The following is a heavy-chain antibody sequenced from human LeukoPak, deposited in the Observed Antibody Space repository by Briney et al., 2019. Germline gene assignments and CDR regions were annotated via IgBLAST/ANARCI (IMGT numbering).Heavy chain of an antibody. Sequence: ASVKVSCEASGYTFTSYDINWVRQATGQGLEWMRWMNPNSGNTGYAQKFQGRVTITRNTSISTAYMELSSLRSEDTAVYYCARDYGRNSVGGFDYWGQGTLVTVSS. V-gene: IGHV1-8*03. CDR3: ARDYGRNSVGGFDY. CDR1: GYTFTSYD. D-gene: IGHD4-23*01. CDR2: MNPNSGNT. J-gene: IGHJ4*02.